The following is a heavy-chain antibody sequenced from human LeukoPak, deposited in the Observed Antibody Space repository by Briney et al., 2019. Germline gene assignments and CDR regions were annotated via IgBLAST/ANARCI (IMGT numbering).Heavy chain of an antibody. D-gene: IGHD3-9*01. CDR3: AREAPNFYQYFDWSIRGSVFDI. V-gene: IGHV3-48*03. CDR2: ISSSGSTI. CDR1: GFTFSSYE. J-gene: IGHJ3*02. Sequence: GGSLRLSCAASGFTFSSYEMNWVRQATGKGLEWVSYISSSGSTIYYADSVKGRFTISRANAKNSLYLQMNGLSAQATAVYYCAREAPNFYQYFDWSIRGSVFDIWGKGKRVTVFS.